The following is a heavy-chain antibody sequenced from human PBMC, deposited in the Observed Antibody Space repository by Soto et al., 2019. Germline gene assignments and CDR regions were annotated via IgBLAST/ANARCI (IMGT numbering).Heavy chain of an antibody. CDR3: ASRKYIYSYHRYLHAFPTRRTSDL. CDR1: GGSFSGFY. Sequence: SLSCAVYGGSFSGFYWNWIRQPPGKGLDWIGEISHSGSTNYNPSLKSRVTISIDTSKNQFSLKLSSVSAADTAVYYCASRKYIYSYHRYLHAFPTRRTSDL. J-gene: IGHJ2*01. V-gene: IGHV4-34*01. D-gene: IGHD5-18*01. CDR2: ISHSGST.